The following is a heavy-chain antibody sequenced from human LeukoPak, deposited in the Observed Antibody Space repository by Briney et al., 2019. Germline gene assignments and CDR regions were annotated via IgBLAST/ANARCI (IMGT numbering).Heavy chain of an antibody. V-gene: IGHV4-39*07. CDR2: IYYSGST. D-gene: IGHD4-11*01. CDR3: PRDHSNLFDY. CDR1: GGSISSSSYY. Sequence: SETLSLTCTVSGGSISSSSYYWGWIRQPPGKGLEWIGSIYYSGSTYYNPSLKSRVTISVDTSKNQFSLKLSSVTAADTAVYYYPRDHSNLFDYWGQGTLVTVSS. J-gene: IGHJ4*02.